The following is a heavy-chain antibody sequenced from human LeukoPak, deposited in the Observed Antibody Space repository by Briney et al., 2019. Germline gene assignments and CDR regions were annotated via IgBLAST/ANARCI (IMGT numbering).Heavy chain of an antibody. V-gene: IGHV3-7*01. D-gene: IGHD6-19*01. J-gene: IGHJ4*02. CDR1: GFTFSSYW. CDR3: ARDPLGYSSGGFH. CDR2: IKQDGSEK. Sequence: GGSLRLSCAASGFTFSSYWMSWVRQAPGKGLEWVANIKQDGSEKYYVDSVKGRFTISRDNAKNSLYLQMNSLRDEDTAVYYCARDPLGYSSGGFHWGQGTLVTVSS.